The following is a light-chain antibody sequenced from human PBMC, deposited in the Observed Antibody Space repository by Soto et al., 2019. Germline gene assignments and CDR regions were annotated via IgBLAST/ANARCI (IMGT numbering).Light chain of an antibody. CDR2: DVS. J-gene: IGLJ2*01. CDR1: SSDVGGYNY. CDR3: CSYAGSYTVL. Sequence: QSALTQPASVSGSPGQSITISCTGTSSDVGGYNYVSWYQQHPGKAPKFMIYDVSKRPSGVPDRFSGSKSGNTASLTISGLQAEDEADYFCCSYAGSYTVLFGGGTKLTVL. V-gene: IGLV2-11*01.